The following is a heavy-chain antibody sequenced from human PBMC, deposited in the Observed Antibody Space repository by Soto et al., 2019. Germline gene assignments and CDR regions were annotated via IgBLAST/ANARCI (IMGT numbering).Heavy chain of an antibody. J-gene: IGHJ4*02. CDR3: AKEIGIVVVVAATATPSFDY. V-gene: IGHV3-30*18. CDR1: GFSFSSYG. CDR2: ISYDGSNK. D-gene: IGHD2-15*01. Sequence: GGSLRLSCPASGFSFSSYGMHWVRQAPGKGLEKVAVISYDGSNKYYADTVKGRFTISRDNSKNTLYLQINSLRAEDTAVYYCAKEIGIVVVVAATATPSFDYWGQGTLVTVSS.